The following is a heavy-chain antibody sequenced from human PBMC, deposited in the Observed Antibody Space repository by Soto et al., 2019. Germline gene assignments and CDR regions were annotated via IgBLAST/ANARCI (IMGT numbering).Heavy chain of an antibody. V-gene: IGHV4-31*03. D-gene: IGHD2-2*01. Sequence: QVQLQQSGPGLVKPSQTLSLTCTVSGGSISSGGYYWSWIRQHPGKGLEWIGYIYYSGSTYYNPSLKSRVTISVDTSKNQFSLKLSSVTAADTAVYYCARSSTSANYFAYWGQGTLVTVSS. CDR2: IYYSGST. J-gene: IGHJ4*02. CDR3: ARSSTSANYFAY. CDR1: GGSISSGGYY.